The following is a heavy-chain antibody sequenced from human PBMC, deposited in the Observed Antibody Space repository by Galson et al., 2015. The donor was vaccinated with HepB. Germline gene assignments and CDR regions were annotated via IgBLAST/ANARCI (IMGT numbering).Heavy chain of an antibody. V-gene: IGHV1-69*13. CDR2: IIPIFGTA. CDR3: ARVDSGSYRRNFYHYFGMDV. CDR1: GGTFINYA. J-gene: IGHJ6*02. Sequence: SVKVSCKASGGTFINYAISWVRQAPGQGLDWMGGIIPIFGTANYAQKFQGRVTITADESTNTAHMELSSLTSGDTAVYYCARVDSGSYRRNFYHYFGMDVWGQGTTVTVSS. D-gene: IGHD1-26*01.